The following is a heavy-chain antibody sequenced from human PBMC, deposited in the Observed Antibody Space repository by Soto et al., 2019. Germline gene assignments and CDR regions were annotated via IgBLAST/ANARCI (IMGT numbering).Heavy chain of an antibody. CDR2: FYPGDSDT. CDR3: ARARLESGSWSHYYYYGMDV. V-gene: IGHV5-51*01. CDR1: GYSFTSYW. D-gene: IGHD3-3*01. J-gene: IGHJ6*02. Sequence: PGESLKISCKGSGYSFTSYWIGWVRQMPGKGLEWMGIFYPGDSDTRYSPSFQGQVTISADKSISTAYLQWSSLEASDTAMYYCARARLESGSWSHYYYYGMDVWVQGTTVTVSS.